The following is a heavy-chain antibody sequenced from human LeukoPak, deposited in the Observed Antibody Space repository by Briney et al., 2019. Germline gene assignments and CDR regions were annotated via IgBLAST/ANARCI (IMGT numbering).Heavy chain of an antibody. CDR3: ARHLGLGLFAL. V-gene: IGHV4-59*08. CDR1: GASVSSSY. CDR2: GYYSGST. J-gene: IGHJ2*01. D-gene: IGHD3-16*01. Sequence: SETLSLTCTVSGASVSSSYWSWIRQPPGRGLEWMGYGYYSGSTNYKPSLKSRVTISVETSRNQFSLRLSSVTAADTAVYYCARHLGLGLFALWGLGTLVLVSS.